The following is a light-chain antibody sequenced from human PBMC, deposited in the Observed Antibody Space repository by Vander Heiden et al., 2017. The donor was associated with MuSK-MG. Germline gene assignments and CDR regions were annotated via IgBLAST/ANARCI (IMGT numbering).Light chain of an antibody. Sequence: NFMLTQPHSVSESPGKTVTISCTRNSGTIARNYVQWYQQPPGSSPTTVIFVDNQRPSRGPDRFAGSVYSFYNSASPSISGLKTEDEAEYESQSFDEYTALFGGGTKRPV. CDR1: SGTIARNY. J-gene: IGLJ2*01. CDR3: QSFDEYTAL. V-gene: IGLV6-57*01. CDR2: VDN.